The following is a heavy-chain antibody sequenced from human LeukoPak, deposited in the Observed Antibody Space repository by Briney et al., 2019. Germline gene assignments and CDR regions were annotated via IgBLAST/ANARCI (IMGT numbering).Heavy chain of an antibody. D-gene: IGHD6-6*01. J-gene: IGHJ4*02. V-gene: IGHV1-46*01. CDR2: INPTGGST. CDR3: ARTAARRFDY. CDR1: GYTFTGYF. Sequence: PRAAVKVSCKASGYTFTGYFMHWVRQAPGQGLEWMGIINPTGGSTTYAQKFQGRVTMTRDTSTSTVYMELSSLRSDDTAVYYCARTAARRFDYWGQGTLVTVSS.